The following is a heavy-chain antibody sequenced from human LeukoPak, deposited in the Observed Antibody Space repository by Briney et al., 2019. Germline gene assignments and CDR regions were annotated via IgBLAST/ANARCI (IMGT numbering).Heavy chain of an antibody. CDR1: GDSISSYH. CDR2: AYYDGST. D-gene: IGHD2-15*01. V-gene: IGHV4-59*08. J-gene: IGHJ4*02. CDR3: ATYTRHCSGGTCYSIDY. Sequence: SETLSLTCTVSGDSISSYHWTWIRRPPGRRLEWIGYAYYDGSTNYNPSLMSRVTISLDTSNKQFSLKLSSVTAADTAIYYCATYTRHCSGGTCYSIDYWGQGTLVTVSS.